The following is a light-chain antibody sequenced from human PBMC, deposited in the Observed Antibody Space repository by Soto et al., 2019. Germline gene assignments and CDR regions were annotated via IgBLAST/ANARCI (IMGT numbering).Light chain of an antibody. CDR3: QEYGSS. CDR2: GAS. CDR1: QSVSTY. V-gene: IGKV3-20*01. Sequence: IVLTQSPGTLSLSPGERATLSCRASQSVSTYLAWYQQQPGQAPRLLIYGASSRATGIPDRFSGSGSGTDFTLNISRLEPEHFAVYYCQEYGSSFGGGT. J-gene: IGKJ4*01.